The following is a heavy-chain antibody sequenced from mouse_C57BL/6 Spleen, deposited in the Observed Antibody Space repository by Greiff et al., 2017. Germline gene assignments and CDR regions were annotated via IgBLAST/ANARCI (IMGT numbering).Heavy chain of an antibody. CDR1: GYAFSSSW. CDR3: ARSTTVVAEDAMDY. Sequence: QVQLQQSGPELVKPGASVKISCKASGYAFSSSWMNWVKQRPGTGLEWIGRIYPGDGDTNYNGKFKGKATLTADKSSSTAYMQLSSLTSEDSAVYFCARSTTVVAEDAMDYWGQGTSVTVSS. CDR2: IYPGDGDT. J-gene: IGHJ4*01. D-gene: IGHD1-1*01. V-gene: IGHV1-82*01.